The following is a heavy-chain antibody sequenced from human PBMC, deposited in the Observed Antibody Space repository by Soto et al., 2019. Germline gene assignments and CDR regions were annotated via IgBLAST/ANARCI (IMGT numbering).Heavy chain of an antibody. V-gene: IGHV1-46*03. CDR2: VNPTGGST. CDR3: ARHLAAGDS. D-gene: IGHD6-25*01. CDR1: GYTFTSYY. J-gene: IGHJ4*02. Sequence: QVQLVQSGAEAKKPGASVRVSCKASGYTFTSYYIHWVRQAPGQGLEWMAIVNPTGGSTNYAQKFQGRITVTFDTSTSTVFMELNSLRYEDTAVYYCARHLAAGDSWGQGTLVTVSS.